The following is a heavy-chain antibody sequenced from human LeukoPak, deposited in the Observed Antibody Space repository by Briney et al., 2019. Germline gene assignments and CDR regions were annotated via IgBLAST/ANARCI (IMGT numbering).Heavy chain of an antibody. CDR2: TRNKANSYTT. J-gene: IGHJ4*02. V-gene: IGHV3-72*01. Sequence: GGSLRLSCAASGFTFSDHYMDWVRQAPGKGLEWVGRTRNKANSYTTQYAASVKGRFTISRDDSKNSLYLQMNSLKTEDTAVYYCARGKGATVTTRSGHYYWGQGTLVTVSS. D-gene: IGHD4-17*01. CDR3: ARGKGATVTTRSGHYY. CDR1: GFTFSDHY.